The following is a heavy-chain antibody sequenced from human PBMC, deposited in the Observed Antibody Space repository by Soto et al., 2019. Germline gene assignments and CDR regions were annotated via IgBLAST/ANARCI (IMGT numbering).Heavy chain of an antibody. CDR2: IYPGDSDT. D-gene: IGHD6-19*01. V-gene: IGHV5-51*01. CDR3: ARLNGYRSKTKSHGYYGMDV. Sequence: GESLKISCKGSGYSFTSYWIGWVRQMPGKGLECMGIIYPGDSDTRYSPSFQGQVTISADKSISTAYLQWSSLKASDTAMYYCARLNGYRSKTKSHGYYGMDVWGQGTTVTVSS. CDR1: GYSFTSYW. J-gene: IGHJ6*02.